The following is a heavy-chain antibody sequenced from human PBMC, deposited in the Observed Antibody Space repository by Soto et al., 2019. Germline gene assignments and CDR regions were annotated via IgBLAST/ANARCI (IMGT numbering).Heavy chain of an antibody. V-gene: IGHV5-10-1*01. CDR2: IDPSDSYT. CDR3: ASLTRIAARPRHYYYGMDV. Sequence: PGESLKISCQGSGYSFTSYWISWVRQMPGKGLEWMGRIDPSDSYTNYSPSFQGHVTISADKSISTAYLQWSSLKASDTAMYYCASLTRIAARPRHYYYGMDVWGQGTTVTVSS. D-gene: IGHD6-6*01. J-gene: IGHJ6*02. CDR1: GYSFTSYW.